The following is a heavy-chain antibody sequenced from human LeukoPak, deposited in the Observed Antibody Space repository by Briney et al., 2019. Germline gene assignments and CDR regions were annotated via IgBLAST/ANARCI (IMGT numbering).Heavy chain of an antibody. Sequence: GGSLRLSCAASGFTFSSYAMSWVRQAPGKGLEWVSAISGSGGSTYYADSVKGRFTISRDNSKNTLCLQMNSLRAEDTAVYYCAKSARGDSSGYYETPLDYWGQGTLVTVSS. CDR3: AKSARGDSSGYYETPLDY. D-gene: IGHD3-22*01. CDR1: GFTFSSYA. V-gene: IGHV3-23*01. J-gene: IGHJ4*02. CDR2: ISGSGGST.